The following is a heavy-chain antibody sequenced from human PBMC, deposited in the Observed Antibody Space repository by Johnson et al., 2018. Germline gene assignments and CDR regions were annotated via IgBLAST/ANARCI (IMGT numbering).Heavy chain of an antibody. Sequence: VQLVQSGGGVVQPGRALRLSCAASGFTFSSHGLHWVRQAPGKGLEWVALISYDGRNKYYADSVKGRFIISRDISKNTLYLQMNSLRAEDTAVYYRAKGPEGRQWVQLEYMDVWGKGTTVTVSS. CDR1: GFTFSSHG. V-gene: IGHV3-30*18. CDR2: ISYDGRNK. D-gene: IGHD1-1*01. J-gene: IGHJ6*03. CDR3: AKGPEGRQWVQLEYMDV.